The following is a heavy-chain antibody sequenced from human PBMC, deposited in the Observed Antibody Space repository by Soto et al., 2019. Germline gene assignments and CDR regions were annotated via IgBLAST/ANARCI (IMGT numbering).Heavy chain of an antibody. D-gene: IGHD3-22*01. Sequence: EVQVLESGGGLVQPGGSLRLSCAASGFTFSSYAMSWVRQAPGKGLEWVSSISGSGGSTSYADSVKGRFTISRDNSKNTLFLQMNSLRAEDTAVYYCAKAPYYDGSESYFFDYWGQGTLVTVSS. J-gene: IGHJ4*02. CDR2: ISGSGGST. CDR1: GFTFSSYA. CDR3: AKAPYYDGSESYFFDY. V-gene: IGHV3-23*01.